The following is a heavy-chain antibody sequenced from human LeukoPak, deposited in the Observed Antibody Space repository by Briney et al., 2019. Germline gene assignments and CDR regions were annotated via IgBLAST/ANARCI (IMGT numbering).Heavy chain of an antibody. V-gene: IGHV3-23*01. CDR2: ISGSGGST. CDR1: GGSVSNYY. Sequence: ETLPLTCSVSGGSVSNYYWSWVRQAPGKGLEWVSAISGSGGSTYYADSVKGRFTISRENSKNTLYLQMNSLRAEDTAVYYCAKEDTIFGVVIPPFDYCGERKLVSVSS. J-gene: IGHJ4*02. CDR3: AKEDTIFGVVIPPFDY. D-gene: IGHD3-3*01.